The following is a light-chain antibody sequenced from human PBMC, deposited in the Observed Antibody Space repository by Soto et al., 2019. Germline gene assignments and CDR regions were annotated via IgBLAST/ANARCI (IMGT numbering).Light chain of an antibody. CDR3: QQYNNWPPST. V-gene: IGKV3-15*01. CDR1: QSVSGN. Sequence: EIVMTQSPAPLSASPGERATLSCRASQSVSGNLAWYQHKPGQAPRLLIYGASTRATGIPARFSGSGSWTEFTLTISSLQSEDFAVYYCQQYNNWPPSTFGQGTRLEIK. CDR2: GAS. J-gene: IGKJ5*01.